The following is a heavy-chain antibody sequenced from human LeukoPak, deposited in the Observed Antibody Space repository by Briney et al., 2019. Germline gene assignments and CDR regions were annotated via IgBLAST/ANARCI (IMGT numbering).Heavy chain of an antibody. Sequence: GGSLRLSCAASGFTFSSYWMSWVRQAPGKGLEWVANIKFDGSDKFYVDSVKGRFTISRDNAKNTLYLQMNSLRAEDTAVYYCARCSGYGMDVWGQGTTVTVSS. D-gene: IGHD3-10*02. V-gene: IGHV3-7*01. CDR2: IKFDGSDK. CDR1: GFTFSSYW. J-gene: IGHJ6*02. CDR3: ARCSGYGMDV.